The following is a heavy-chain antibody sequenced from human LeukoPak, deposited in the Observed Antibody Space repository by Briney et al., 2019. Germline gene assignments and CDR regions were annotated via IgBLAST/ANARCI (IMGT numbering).Heavy chain of an antibody. V-gene: IGHV3-30*02. CDR2: IRYDGSNK. D-gene: IGHD3-10*01. CDR3: ARTFPMVRGVITPGY. J-gene: IGHJ4*02. CDR1: GFTFSSYW. Sequence: PGGSLRLSCAASGFTFSSYWMSWVRQAPGEELEWVAFIRYDGSNKYYADSVKGRFTISRDNPKNTLYPQMNSLRAEDTAVYYCARTFPMVRGVITPGYWGQGTLVTVSS.